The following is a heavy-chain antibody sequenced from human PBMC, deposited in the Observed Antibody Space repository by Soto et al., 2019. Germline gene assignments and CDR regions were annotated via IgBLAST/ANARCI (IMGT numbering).Heavy chain of an antibody. D-gene: IGHD1-26*01. V-gene: IGHV3-48*03. CDR1: GFTFRSYE. J-gene: IGHJ6*02. Sequence: LSCASSGFTFRSYELNWVRQAPGKGLEWVSYISSSGSTIYYADSVKGRFTISRDNAKNSLYLQMNSLRAEDTAFYYCARWEVVDVWGQGTTVTVSS. CDR3: ARWEVVDV. CDR2: ISSSGSTI.